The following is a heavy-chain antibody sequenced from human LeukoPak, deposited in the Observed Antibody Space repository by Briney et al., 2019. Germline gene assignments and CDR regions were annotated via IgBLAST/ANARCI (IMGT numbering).Heavy chain of an antibody. J-gene: IGHJ4*02. CDR2: INRSGST. Sequence: SETLSLTCAVDGGSFSGYYWGWIRQPPGKGLEWIGEINRSGSTNYNPSLKSRVTVSVDTSKNQFSLKLSSVTAADTAVYYCARYDYGGNSFDYWGQGTLVTVSS. D-gene: IGHD4-23*01. V-gene: IGHV4-34*01. CDR1: GGSFSGYY. CDR3: ARYDYGGNSFDY.